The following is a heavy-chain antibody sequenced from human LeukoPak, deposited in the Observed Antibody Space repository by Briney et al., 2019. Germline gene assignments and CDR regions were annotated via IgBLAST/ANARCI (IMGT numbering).Heavy chain of an antibody. J-gene: IGHJ4*02. D-gene: IGHD3-9*01. CDR2: ISSSSSYI. V-gene: IGHV3-21*01. Sequence: PGGSLRLSCAASGFTFSSYSMNWVRQAPGKGLEWVSSISSSSSYIYYADSVKGRFTISRDNAKNSLYLQMNSLRAEDTAVYYCASGFLTGYYMDYWGQGTLVTVSS. CDR3: ASGFLTGYYMDY. CDR1: GFTFSSYS.